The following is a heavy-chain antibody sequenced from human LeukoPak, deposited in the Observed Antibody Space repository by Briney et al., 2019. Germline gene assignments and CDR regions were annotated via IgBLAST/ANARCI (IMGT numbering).Heavy chain of an antibody. CDR1: GFTFSSHS. CDR3: GRDFLGESGAGGP. CDR2: ISSSSSYR. D-gene: IGHD3-10*01. Sequence: GGSLRLSCAASGFTFSSHSMHWVRQAPGKGLEWVSCISSSSSYRYYTDSVKGRFTISRDNAKNSVHLQMTSLRADDTAVYYCGRDFLGESGAGGPWGQGVLVTVSS. V-gene: IGHV3-21*01. J-gene: IGHJ5*02.